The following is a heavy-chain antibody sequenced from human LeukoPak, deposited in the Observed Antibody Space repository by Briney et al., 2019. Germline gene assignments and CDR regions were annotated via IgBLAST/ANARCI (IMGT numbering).Heavy chain of an antibody. CDR3: ARDLAFTMVRGNWFDP. CDR1: GYTFTSYG. CDR2: ISAYNGNT. Sequence: ASVKVSCKASGYTFTSYGISWVRQAPGQGLEWMGWISAYNGNTNYAQKLQGRVTMTTDTSTSTAYMELRSLRSDDTAVYYCARDLAFTMVRGNWFDPWGQGTLVTVSS. J-gene: IGHJ5*02. D-gene: IGHD3-10*01. V-gene: IGHV1-18*01.